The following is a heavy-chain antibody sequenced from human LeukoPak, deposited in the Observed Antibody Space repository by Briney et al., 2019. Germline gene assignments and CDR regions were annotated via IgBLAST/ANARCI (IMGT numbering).Heavy chain of an antibody. Sequence: ASVKVSCKASGYTFTGYYMHWMRQAPGQGLEWMGWINPNSGDTKYAQKFQGRVTVTRDTSISTVYMELTRLRSDDTAVYYCARDLRMATIIDHTQQWGQGTLVTVSS. D-gene: IGHD5-24*01. CDR1: GYTFTGYY. J-gene: IGHJ1*01. CDR3: ARDLRMATIIDHTQQ. CDR2: INPNSGDT. V-gene: IGHV1-2*02.